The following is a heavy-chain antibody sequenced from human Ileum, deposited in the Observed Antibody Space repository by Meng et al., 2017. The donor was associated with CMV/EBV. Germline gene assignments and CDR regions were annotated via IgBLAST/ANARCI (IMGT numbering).Heavy chain of an antibody. CDR1: GFTFNNAW. V-gene: IGHV3-48*04. Sequence: GESLKISCAASGFTFNNAWMTWVRQAPGKGLEWVSYISSSGSTIYYADSVKGRFTISRDNAKNSLYLQMNSLRAEDTAVYYCARVSGYYYYGMDVWGQGTTVTVSS. CDR2: ISSSGSTI. J-gene: IGHJ6*02. CDR3: ARVSGYYYYGMDV. D-gene: IGHD2-15*01.